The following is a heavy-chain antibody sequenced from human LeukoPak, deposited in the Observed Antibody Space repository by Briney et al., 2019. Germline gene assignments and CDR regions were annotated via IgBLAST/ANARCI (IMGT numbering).Heavy chain of an antibody. D-gene: IGHD3-10*01. CDR3: ARDEVRSSPWYLDL. CDR1: GGSLSSGGYY. CDR2: IYYSGST. Sequence: SQTLSLTCTVSGGSLSSGGYYWSWIRQHPGKGLEWSGYIYYSGSTYYNPSLKSRFTISVDTSKNQFSLKLSSFTSAYTAVYYCARDEVRSSPWYLDLWVRGTLVTVSS. V-gene: IGHV4-31*03. J-gene: IGHJ2*01.